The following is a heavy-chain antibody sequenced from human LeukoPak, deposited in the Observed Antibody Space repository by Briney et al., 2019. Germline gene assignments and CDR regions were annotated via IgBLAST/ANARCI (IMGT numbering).Heavy chain of an antibody. CDR1: GFTFSSYA. V-gene: IGHV3-23*01. CDR3: AKVVPDYYDSSGYIGRGFDY. J-gene: IGHJ4*02. Sequence: GGSLRLSCAASGFTFSSYAMSWVRQAPGKGLEWVSAIRGGGGSTYYADSVKGRFTISRDNSKNTLYLQMNSLRAEDTAVYYCAKVVPDYYDSSGYIGRGFDYWGQGTLVTVSS. D-gene: IGHD3-22*01. CDR2: IRGGGGST.